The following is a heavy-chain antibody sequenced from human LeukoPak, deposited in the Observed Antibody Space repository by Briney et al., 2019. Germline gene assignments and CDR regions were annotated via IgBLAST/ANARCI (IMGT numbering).Heavy chain of an antibody. Sequence: ASVKVSCKASGYTFASYGISWVRQAPGQGLEWMGWISAYNGNTNYAQKLQGRVTMTTDTSTGTAYMELRSLRSDDTAVYYCARDEDYYGSGSYFYYWGQGTLVTVSS. J-gene: IGHJ4*02. CDR3: ARDEDYYGSGSYFYY. V-gene: IGHV1-18*01. CDR2: ISAYNGNT. CDR1: GYTFASYG. D-gene: IGHD3-10*01.